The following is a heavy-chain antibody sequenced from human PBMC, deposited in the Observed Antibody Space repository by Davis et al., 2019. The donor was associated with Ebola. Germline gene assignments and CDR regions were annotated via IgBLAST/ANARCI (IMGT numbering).Heavy chain of an antibody. CDR3: AREIAVAGTECDY. Sequence: GESLKISCAASGFTFSSYGMHWVRQAPGKGLKYVSAISSSGGTIYYAGSVKGRFTISRDNAKNSLYLQMNSLRDEDTAVYYCAREIAVAGTECDYWGQGTLVTVSS. D-gene: IGHD6-19*01. V-gene: IGHV3-48*02. J-gene: IGHJ4*02. CDR1: GFTFSSYG. CDR2: ISSSGGTI.